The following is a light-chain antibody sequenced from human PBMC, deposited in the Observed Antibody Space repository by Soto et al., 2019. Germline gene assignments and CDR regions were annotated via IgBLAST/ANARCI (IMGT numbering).Light chain of an antibody. CDR2: DAS. CDR3: QPRSKWPIT. J-gene: IGKJ5*01. Sequence: EIVLTQSPATLSLSPGERGTLSCRASESISGYLAWYQQRPGQAPRLLIYDASNRATGIPARFSGSGSGTDFTLTISSLEPEDCGVYYCQPRSKWPITFGQGTRLEIK. V-gene: IGKV3-11*01. CDR1: ESISGY.